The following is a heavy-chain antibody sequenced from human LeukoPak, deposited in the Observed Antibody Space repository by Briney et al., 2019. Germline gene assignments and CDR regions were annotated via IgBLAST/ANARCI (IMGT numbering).Heavy chain of an antibody. V-gene: IGHV1-69*13. CDR2: IIPIFGTA. J-gene: IGHJ4*02. CDR3: ARGPPGIQLWLFFY. CDR1: GYTFTSYY. D-gene: IGHD5-18*01. Sequence: SVKVSCKASGYTFTSYYMHWVRQAPGQGLEWMGGIIPIFGTANYAQKFQGRVTITADESTSTAYMELSSLRSEDTAVYYCARGPPGIQLWLFFYWGQGTLVTVSS.